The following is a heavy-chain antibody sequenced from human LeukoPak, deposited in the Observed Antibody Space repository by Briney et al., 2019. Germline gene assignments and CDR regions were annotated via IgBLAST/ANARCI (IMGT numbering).Heavy chain of an antibody. J-gene: IGHJ5*02. V-gene: IGHV4-4*02. CDR2: IYHSGST. Sequence: PSGTLSLTCAVSGGSISSSNWWSWVRQPPGKGLEWIGEIYHSGSTNYNPSLKSRVTISVDKSKNQFSLKLSSVTAADTAVYYCARGVVAAAGTGWFDPWGQGTLVTVSS. D-gene: IGHD6-13*01. CDR3: ARGVVAAAGTGWFDP. CDR1: GGSISSSNW.